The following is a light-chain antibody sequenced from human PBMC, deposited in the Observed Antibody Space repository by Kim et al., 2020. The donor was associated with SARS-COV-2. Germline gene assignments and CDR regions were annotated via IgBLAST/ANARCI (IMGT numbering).Light chain of an antibody. CDR2: GAS. J-gene: IGKJ5*01. V-gene: IGKV3-15*01. CDR1: QSVSSY. Sequence: LSPEERATLSCRASQSVSSYLAWYQQKPGQAPRLLIYGASTRATGIPARFSASGSGTEFTLTISSLQSEDFAVYYCQQYNNWPLTFGQGTRLEIK. CDR3: QQYNNWPLT.